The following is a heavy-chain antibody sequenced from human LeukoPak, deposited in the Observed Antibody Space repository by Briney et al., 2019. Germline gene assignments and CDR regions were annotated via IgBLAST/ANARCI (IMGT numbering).Heavy chain of an antibody. CDR3: AKDSVPMPTGWFDP. Sequence: PGGSLRLCCAASGITFYRYAMSWVRQAPGKGLEWVSSISDSGVSTYYADSVKGRFTISRDNSKNSLYLQMNSLRAEDTAIYYCAKDSVPMPTGWFDPWGQGTLVTVSS. CDR2: ISDSGVST. V-gene: IGHV3-23*01. J-gene: IGHJ5*02. CDR1: GITFYRYA. D-gene: IGHD2-2*01.